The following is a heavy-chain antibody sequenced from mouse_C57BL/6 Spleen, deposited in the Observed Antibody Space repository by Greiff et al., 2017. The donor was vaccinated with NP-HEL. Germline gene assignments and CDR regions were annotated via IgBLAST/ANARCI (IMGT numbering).Heavy chain of an antibody. CDR2: INPNYGTT. Sequence: SQLQQSGPELVKPGASVKISCKASGYSFTDYNMNWVKQSNGKSLEWIGVINPNYGTTSYNQKFKGKATLTVDQSSSTAYMQLNSLTSEDSAVYYCARSDDYDASYYFDYWGQGTTLTVSS. D-gene: IGHD2-4*01. CDR1: GYSFTDYN. CDR3: ARSDDYDASYYFDY. V-gene: IGHV1-39*01. J-gene: IGHJ2*01.